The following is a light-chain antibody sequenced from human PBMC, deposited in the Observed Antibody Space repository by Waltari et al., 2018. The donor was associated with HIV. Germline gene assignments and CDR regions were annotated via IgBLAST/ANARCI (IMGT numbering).Light chain of an antibody. CDR2: RSD. CDR1: NSNIGTRP. J-gene: IGLJ2*01. CDR3: ASWDDSLNGVI. V-gene: IGLV1-44*01. Sequence: QSVLTQPPSASGTPGQRVTISCSGSNSNIGTRPVNWYQQLAGSAPKLLIYRSDLRPSGVPDRFSGSKSATSASLAIRGLQSEDEATYYCASWDDSLNGVIFGGGTELTVL.